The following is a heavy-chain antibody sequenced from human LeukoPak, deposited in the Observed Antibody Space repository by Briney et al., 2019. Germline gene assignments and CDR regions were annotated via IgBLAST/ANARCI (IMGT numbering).Heavy chain of an antibody. CDR1: GFTFGDYA. D-gene: IGHD3-10*01. V-gene: IGHV3-23*01. J-gene: IGHJ5*02. Sequence: GGSLRLSCTASGFTFGDYAMSWVRQAPGKGLEWVSAISGSGGSTYYADSVKGRFTISRDNSKDTLYLQMNSLRAEDTAVYYCARDPVGSNWFDPWGQGTLVTVSS. CDR2: ISGSGGST. CDR3: ARDPVGSNWFDP.